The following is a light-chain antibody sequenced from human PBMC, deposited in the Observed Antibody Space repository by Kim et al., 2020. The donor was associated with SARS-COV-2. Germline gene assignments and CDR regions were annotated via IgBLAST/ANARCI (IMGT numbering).Light chain of an antibody. J-gene: IGLJ1*01. CDR3: QSADSSGTYRV. V-gene: IGLV3-25*03. Sequence: SPGQTARITCSGDALAKEYAYWYRQKPGQAPVLVIYKDSERPSGIPERFSGSSSGTTVTLTISGVQAEDEADYYCQSADSSGTYRVFGTGTKVTVL. CDR2: KDS. CDR1: ALAKEY.